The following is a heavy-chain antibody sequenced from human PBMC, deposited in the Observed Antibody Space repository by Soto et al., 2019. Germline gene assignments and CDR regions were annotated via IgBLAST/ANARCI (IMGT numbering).Heavy chain of an antibody. CDR2: ISYDGSNK. D-gene: IGHD5-12*01. CDR1: GFTFSSYG. J-gene: IGHJ6*02. V-gene: IGHV3-30*18. CDR3: AKDLSGYDDYYYYGMDV. Sequence: QVQLVESGGGVVQPGRSLRLSCAASGFTFSSYGMHWVRQAPGKGLEWVAVISYDGSNKYYADSVKGRFTISRDNSKNTLYLQMNSLRAEDTAVYYCAKDLSGYDDYYYYGMDVWGQGTTVTVSS.